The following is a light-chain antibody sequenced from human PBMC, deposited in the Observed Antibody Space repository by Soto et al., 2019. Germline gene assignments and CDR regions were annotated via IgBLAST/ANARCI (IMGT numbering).Light chain of an antibody. CDR2: AAS. CDR1: QDINKN. CDR3: QQSYSTPQLT. V-gene: IGKV1-39*01. J-gene: IGKJ4*01. Sequence: IQMTQSPSSLSASVGDRVTITCQASQDINKNLIWYQQKPGKAPKLLIYAASSLQSGVPSRFSGSGSGTDFTLTISSLQPEDFATYYCQQSYSTPQLTFGGGTKVDI.